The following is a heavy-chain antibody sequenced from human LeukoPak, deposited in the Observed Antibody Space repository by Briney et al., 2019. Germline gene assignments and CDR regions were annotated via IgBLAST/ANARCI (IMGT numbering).Heavy chain of an antibody. V-gene: IGHV3-9*01. CDR3: AKDTTSGSGSYFDYFDY. CDR1: GFTFDDYA. J-gene: IGHJ4*02. CDR2: ISWNSGSI. D-gene: IGHD3-10*01. Sequence: GRSLRLSCTASGFTFDDYAMQWVRQAPGKGLEWVLGISWNSGSIVYADSVKGRFTISRDNAKNSLYLQMNSLRAEDTALYYCAKDTTSGSGSYFDYFDYWGQGTLVTVSS.